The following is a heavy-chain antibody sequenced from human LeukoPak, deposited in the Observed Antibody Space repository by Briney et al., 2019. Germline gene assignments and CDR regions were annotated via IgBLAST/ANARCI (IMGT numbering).Heavy chain of an antibody. J-gene: IGHJ4*02. D-gene: IGHD6-6*01. CDR3: EPYSSSSPFDS. CDR2: ISGSGGST. CDR1: GFTFSSYA. Sequence: GGSLRLSCAASGFTFSSYAMSWVRQAPGKGLEWVSAISGSGGSTYYADSVKGRFTISRDNSKNTLYLQMNSLRAEDTAVYYCEPYSSSSPFDSWGQGPLVTVSS. V-gene: IGHV3-23*01.